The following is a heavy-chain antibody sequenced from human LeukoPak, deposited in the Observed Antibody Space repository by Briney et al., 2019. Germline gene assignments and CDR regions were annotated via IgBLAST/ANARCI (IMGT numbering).Heavy chain of an antibody. D-gene: IGHD5-12*01. V-gene: IGHV3-72*01. CDR3: ASGWIRGRGTFDI. J-gene: IGHJ3*02. Sequence: PGGSLRLSCAASGFTFSDHHMDWVRQAPGKGLEWVGRSRNKANSYTTEYAASVKGRFTISRDDSENSVYLQMNSLKTEDTAVYYCASGWIRGRGTFDIWGHGTMVTVSS. CDR1: GFTFSDHH. CDR2: SRNKANSYTT.